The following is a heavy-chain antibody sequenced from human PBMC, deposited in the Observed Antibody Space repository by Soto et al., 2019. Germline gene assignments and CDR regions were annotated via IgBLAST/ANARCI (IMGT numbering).Heavy chain of an antibody. CDR2: IIGSGGST. D-gene: IGHD3-9*01. CDR1: GFTFSSYA. J-gene: IGHJ3*01. CDR3: AKDGVLRYFDWSS. Sequence: RRSCAASGFTFSSYAMSWVREAPGKGLEWVSAIIGSGGSTYYADSVKGRFTISRDNSKNTLYLQMNSLRAEYTAVYYCAKDGVLRYFDWSSWGQGTMVTV. V-gene: IGHV3-23*01.